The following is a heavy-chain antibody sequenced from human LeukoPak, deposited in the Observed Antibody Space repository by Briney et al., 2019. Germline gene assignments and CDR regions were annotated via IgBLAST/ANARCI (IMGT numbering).Heavy chain of an antibody. CDR3: ARRGTRITIFGVVTKIDY. D-gene: IGHD3-3*01. Sequence: GGSLRLSCAASGFTFSDYYMSWIRQAPGKGLEWVSYISSSGSTIYYADSVKGRFTISRDNAKNSLYLQMNSLRAEDTAVYYRARRGTRITIFGVVTKIDYWGQGTLVTVSS. CDR1: GFTFSDYY. CDR2: ISSSGSTI. V-gene: IGHV3-11*04. J-gene: IGHJ4*02.